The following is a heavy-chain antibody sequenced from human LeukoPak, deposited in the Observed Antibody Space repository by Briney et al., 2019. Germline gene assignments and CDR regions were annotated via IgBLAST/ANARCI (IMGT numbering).Heavy chain of an antibody. CDR1: GFTFSSYA. V-gene: IGHV3-30-3*01. Sequence: GGSLRLSCAASGFTFSSYAIHWVRQAPGKGLEWVAVIAIDGINKYYADPVKGRVTLSRDNSKNTVYLQMSSLRVADTGVYYCGRGFSNWSLDYWGQGTLITVSS. D-gene: IGHD6-13*01. CDR2: IAIDGINK. J-gene: IGHJ4*02. CDR3: GRGFSNWSLDY.